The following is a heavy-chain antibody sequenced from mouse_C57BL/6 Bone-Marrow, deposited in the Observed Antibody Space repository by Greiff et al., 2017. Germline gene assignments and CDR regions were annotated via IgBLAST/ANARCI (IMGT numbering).Heavy chain of an antibody. CDR3: ARRGSFYDYDVLVDV. CDR2: IDPSDSYT. D-gene: IGHD2-4*01. Sequence: QVQLKQPGAELVMPGASVKLSCKASGYTFTSYWMHWVKQRPGQGLEWIGEIDPSDSYTNYNQKFKGKSTLTVDKSSSTAYMQLSSLTSEDSAVYYCARRGSFYDYDVLVDVWGTGTTVTVSS. CDR1: GYTFTSYW. J-gene: IGHJ1*03. V-gene: IGHV1-69*01.